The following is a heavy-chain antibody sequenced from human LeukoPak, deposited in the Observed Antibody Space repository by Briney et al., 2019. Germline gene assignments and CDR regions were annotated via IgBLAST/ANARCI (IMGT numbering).Heavy chain of an antibody. CDR2: ISGSGGST. V-gene: IGHV3-23*01. D-gene: IGHD3-10*01. J-gene: IGHJ4*02. CDR1: GFTFSSYA. Sequence: GGSLRLSCAASGFTFSSYAMSWVRQAPGKGLEWVSAISGSGGSTYYADSVKGRFTISRDNSKNTLYLQMNSLRAEDTAVYYCARDKSGSGSYYNVYWGQGTLVTVSS. CDR3: ARDKSGSGSYYNVY.